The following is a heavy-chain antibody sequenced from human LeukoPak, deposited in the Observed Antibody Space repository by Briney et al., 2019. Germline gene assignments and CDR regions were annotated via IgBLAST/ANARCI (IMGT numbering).Heavy chain of an antibody. D-gene: IGHD2-2*01. CDR2: FDPEDGET. CDR3: ATELVVVPDSYFDY. CDR1: GYTFTSYG. V-gene: IGHV1-24*01. J-gene: IGHJ4*02. Sequence: ASVKVSCKASGYTFTSYGISWVRQAPGKGLEWMGGFDPEDGETIYAQKFQGRVTMTEDTSTDTAYMELSSLRSEDTAVYYCATELVVVPDSYFDYWGQGTLVTVSS.